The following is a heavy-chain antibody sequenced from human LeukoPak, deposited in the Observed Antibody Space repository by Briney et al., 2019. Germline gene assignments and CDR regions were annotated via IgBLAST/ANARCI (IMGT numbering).Heavy chain of an antibody. CDR1: GGSISSYY. D-gene: IGHD6-19*01. J-gene: IGHJ4*02. CDR3: ASLLAVAGMGY. Sequence: SETLSLTCTVSGGSISSYYWSWIRQPPGKGLEWIGYIYYSGSTNYNPSLKSRVTISVDTSKNQLSLKLSSVTAADTAVYYCASLLAVAGMGYWGQGTLVTVSS. CDR2: IYYSGST. V-gene: IGHV4-59*01.